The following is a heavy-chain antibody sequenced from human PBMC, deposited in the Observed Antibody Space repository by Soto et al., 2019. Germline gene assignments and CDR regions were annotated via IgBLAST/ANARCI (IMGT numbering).Heavy chain of an antibody. Sequence: GASVKVSCKASGYTFTSYGISWVRQAPGQGLEWMGWISAYNGNTNYAQKLQGRVTMTTDTSTSTAYMELRSLRSDDTAVYYCASGLRTIAADGTSYYYGMDVWGQGTTVTVSS. V-gene: IGHV1-18*04. CDR2: ISAYNGNT. D-gene: IGHD6-13*01. CDR1: GYTFTSYG. CDR3: ASGLRTIAADGTSYYYGMDV. J-gene: IGHJ6*02.